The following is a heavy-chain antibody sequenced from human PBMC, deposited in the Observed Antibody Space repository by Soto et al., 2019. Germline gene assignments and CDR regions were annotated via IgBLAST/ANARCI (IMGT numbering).Heavy chain of an antibody. CDR1: GFTFSSYA. CDR3: AKEPGYYDSSGYFLFTYY. Sequence: GGSLRLSCAASGFTFSSYAMSWVRQAPGKGLEWVSAISGSGGSTYYADSVKGRFTISRDNSKNTLYLQMNSLRAEDTAVYYCAKEPGYYDSSGYFLFTYYWGQGTLVTVSS. D-gene: IGHD3-22*01. V-gene: IGHV3-23*01. J-gene: IGHJ4*02. CDR2: ISGSGGST.